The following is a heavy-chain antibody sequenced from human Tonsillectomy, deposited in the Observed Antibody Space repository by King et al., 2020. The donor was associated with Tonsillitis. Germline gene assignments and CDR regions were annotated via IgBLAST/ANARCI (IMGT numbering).Heavy chain of an antibody. CDR2: LNPNSGNT. D-gene: IGHD3-10*01. V-gene: IGHV1-8*01. CDR3: ATGMGYDSGGDGMDV. CDR1: GYTFTSFD. J-gene: IGHJ6*02. Sequence: QLVQSGAEVKKPGASVKVSCKASGYTFTSFDINWVRQATGQGPEWMGWLNPNSGNTAYAQRFQGRVTMTRNTSISTAYMELSSLRSDDTAVYYCATGMGYDSGGDGMDVWGQGTTVTVSS.